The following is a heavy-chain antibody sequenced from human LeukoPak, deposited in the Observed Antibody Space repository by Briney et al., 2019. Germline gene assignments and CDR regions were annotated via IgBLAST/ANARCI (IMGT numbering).Heavy chain of an antibody. CDR2: IIPIFGTA. D-gene: IGHD5-18*01. J-gene: IGHJ4*02. CDR1: GGTFSSYA. V-gene: IGHV1-69*06. Sequence: GASVKVSCKASGGTFSSYAISWVRQVPGQGLEWMGGIIPIFGTANYAQKFQGRVTITADKSTSTAYMELSSLRSEDTAVYYCAGGRCVQLWFGDYWGQGTLVTVSS. CDR3: AGGRCVQLWFGDY.